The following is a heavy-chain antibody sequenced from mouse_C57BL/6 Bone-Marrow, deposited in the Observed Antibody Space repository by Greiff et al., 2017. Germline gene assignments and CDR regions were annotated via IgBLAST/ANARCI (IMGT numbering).Heavy chain of an antibody. CDR1: GYTFTSYG. CDR3: ARSTIYYYGSSYPYAMDY. CDR2: IYPRSGNT. V-gene: IGHV1-81*01. D-gene: IGHD1-1*01. J-gene: IGHJ4*01. Sequence: QVQLQQSGAELARPGASVKLSCKASGYTFTSYGISWVKQRTGQGLEWIGEIYPRSGNTYYNEKFKGKATLTADKSSSTAYMEIRSLTSEDSAVYFCARSTIYYYGSSYPYAMDYWGQGTSVTVSS.